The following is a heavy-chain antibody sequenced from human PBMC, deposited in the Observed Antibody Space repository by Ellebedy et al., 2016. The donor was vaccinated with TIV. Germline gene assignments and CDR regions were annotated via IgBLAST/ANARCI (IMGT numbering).Heavy chain of an antibody. V-gene: IGHV4-38-2*02. CDR2: IYHSGST. D-gene: IGHD3-16*01. J-gene: IGHJ6*02. CDR1: GYSIRSGYY. Sequence: GSLRLXXTVSGYSIRSGYYWGWIRQPPGKGLDWIGNIYHSGSTYYNPSLRSLVTLSLDRSKNQVSLELSSVTAADTAVYYCARTDLRYGMDVWGQGTTVTVSS. CDR3: ARTDLRYGMDV.